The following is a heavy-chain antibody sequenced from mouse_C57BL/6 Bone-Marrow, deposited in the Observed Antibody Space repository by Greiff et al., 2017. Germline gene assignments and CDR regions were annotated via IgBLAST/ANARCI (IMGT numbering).Heavy chain of an antibody. J-gene: IGHJ3*01. CDR2: ISSGGSYT. V-gene: IGHV5-6*01. Sequence: EVKLMESGGDLVKPGGSLKLSCAASGFTFSSYGMSWVRQTPDKRLEWVATISSGGSYTYYPDSVKGRFTISRDNAKNTLYLQMSSLKSEDTAKYYCARHEGVRRFAYWGQGTLVTVSA. CDR1: GFTFSSYG. CDR3: ARHEGVRRFAY. D-gene: IGHD2-14*01.